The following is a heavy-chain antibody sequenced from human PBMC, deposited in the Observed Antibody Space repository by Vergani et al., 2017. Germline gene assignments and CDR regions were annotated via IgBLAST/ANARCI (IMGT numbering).Heavy chain of an antibody. D-gene: IGHD3-22*01. CDR1: GCSISSYY. CDR3: AGENYYDSTGGY. J-gene: IGHJ4*02. V-gene: IGHV4-59*01. Sequence: QVQLQESGPGLVKPSETQSLTCTVSGCSISSYYGSWIRQPPGKGLEWIGYIYYSGSTNYNPSLKSRVTISVDTSKNQFSLKLSSVTAADTAVYYGAGENYYDSTGGYWGQGTLVTVSS. CDR2: IYYSGST.